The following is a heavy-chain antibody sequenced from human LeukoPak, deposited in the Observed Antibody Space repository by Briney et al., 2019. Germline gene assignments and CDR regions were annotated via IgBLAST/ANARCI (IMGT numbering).Heavy chain of an antibody. CDR2: ISRSGAST. CDR3: AKLEWLAKSLLSCYFDY. J-gene: IGHJ4*02. Sequence: GGSLRLSCAASGFTFSSHGMSWVRQAPGKGLEWVSGISRSGASTYYADSVKGRFTISRDNSKNTLYLQMNSLRAEDTAVYYCAKLEWLAKSLLSCYFDYWGQGTLVTVSS. D-gene: IGHD6-19*01. CDR1: GFTFSSHG. V-gene: IGHV3-23*01.